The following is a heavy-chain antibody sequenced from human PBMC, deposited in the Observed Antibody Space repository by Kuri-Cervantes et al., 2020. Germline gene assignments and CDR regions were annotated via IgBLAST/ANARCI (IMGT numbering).Heavy chain of an antibody. Sequence: SETLSLTCTVSGGSISSSSYYWGWIRQPPGKGLEWIGSIYYSGSTYYNPSLKSRVTISVDTSKNQFSLKLSSVTAADTAVYYCARQWLGYFDYWGQGTLVTVSS. J-gene: IGHJ4*02. D-gene: IGHD5-24*01. V-gene: IGHV4-39*01. CDR3: ARQWLGYFDY. CDR1: GGSISSSSYY. CDR2: IYYSGST.